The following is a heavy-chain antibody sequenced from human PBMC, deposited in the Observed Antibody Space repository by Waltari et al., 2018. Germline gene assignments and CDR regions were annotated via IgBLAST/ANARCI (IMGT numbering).Heavy chain of an antibody. CDR1: GGSISSYY. CDR3: ARDLGSGSYYNHNWFDP. Sequence: QVQLQESGPGLVKPSETLSLTCTVSGGSISSYYWSWIRQPPGKGLEWIGYIYTSGSTNYNPSLKSRVTRSVDTSKNQFSLKLSSVTAADTAVYYCARDLGSGSYYNHNWFDPWGQGTLVTVSS. V-gene: IGHV4-4*09. D-gene: IGHD3-10*01. CDR2: IYTSGST. J-gene: IGHJ5*02.